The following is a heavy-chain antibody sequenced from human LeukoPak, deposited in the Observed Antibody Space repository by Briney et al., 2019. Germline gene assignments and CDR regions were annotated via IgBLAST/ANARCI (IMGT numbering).Heavy chain of an antibody. J-gene: IGHJ4*02. CDR1: GGSFSSYA. D-gene: IGHD3-22*01. Sequence: ASVKVSCKASGGSFSSYAISWVRQAPGQGLEWMGGITPMFGTANYAQKFQGRVTIAADESTSTAYMELSSLRSEDTAVYYCVRDGSYYDSSGYYYLYWGQGTLVTVSP. CDR3: VRDGSYYDSSGYYYLY. V-gene: IGHV1-69*13. CDR2: ITPMFGTA.